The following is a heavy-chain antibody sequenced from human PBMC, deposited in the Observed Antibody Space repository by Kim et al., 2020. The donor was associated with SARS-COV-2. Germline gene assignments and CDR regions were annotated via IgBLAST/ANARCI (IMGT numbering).Heavy chain of an antibody. V-gene: IGHV4-31*03. Sequence: SETLSLTCTVSGGSISSGGYYWSWIRQHPGKGLEWIGYIYYSGSTYYNPSLKSRVTISVDTSKNQFSLKLSSVTAADTAVYYCARSPLGRGAFDIWGQGTMVTVSS. CDR3: ARSPLGRGAFDI. J-gene: IGHJ3*02. D-gene: IGHD3-16*01. CDR2: IYYSGST. CDR1: GGSISSGGYY.